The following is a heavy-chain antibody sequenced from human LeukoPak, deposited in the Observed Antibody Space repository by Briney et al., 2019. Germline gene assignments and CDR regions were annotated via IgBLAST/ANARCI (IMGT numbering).Heavy chain of an antibody. D-gene: IGHD3-10*01. V-gene: IGHV3-66*01. CDR3: ARDPGYGLGVDYGDY. Sequence: GGSLRLSCAASGFTVSGNYMSWVRQAPGKGLEWLSVIHRGGNTYYADSVKGRFTISRDSSKNTVFLQMDGLRAEDTAVYYCARDPGYGLGVDYGDYWGQGTLVTVSS. CDR2: IHRGGNT. J-gene: IGHJ4*02. CDR1: GFTVSGNY.